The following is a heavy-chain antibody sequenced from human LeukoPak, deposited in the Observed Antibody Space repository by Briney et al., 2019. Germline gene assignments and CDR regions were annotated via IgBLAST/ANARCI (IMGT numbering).Heavy chain of an antibody. D-gene: IGHD6-13*01. Sequence: GGSLRLSCAASGFTFSSYAMHWVRQAPGKGLEWVAVISYDGSNKYYADSVKGRFTISRDNSKNTLYLQMNSLRAEDTAVYYCARKVIAAAGFDYWGQGTLVTVSS. CDR2: ISYDGSNK. CDR3: ARKVIAAAGFDY. V-gene: IGHV3-30-3*01. J-gene: IGHJ4*02. CDR1: GFTFSSYA.